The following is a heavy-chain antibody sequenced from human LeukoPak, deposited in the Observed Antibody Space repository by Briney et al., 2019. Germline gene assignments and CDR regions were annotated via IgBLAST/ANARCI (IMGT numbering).Heavy chain of an antibody. Sequence: ASVKVSCKAPGYTFTNYYIHWVRQAPGQGLEWMGMIIPSDGFTTYAQKFQGRLTMTRDMSTSTVYMELSSLRSEDTALYYCATAGRRLFGVLIPLSFDYWGQGTLVTVSS. J-gene: IGHJ4*02. CDR3: ATAGRRLFGVLIPLSFDY. D-gene: IGHD3-3*01. CDR1: GYTFTNYY. CDR2: IIPSDGFT. V-gene: IGHV1-46*01.